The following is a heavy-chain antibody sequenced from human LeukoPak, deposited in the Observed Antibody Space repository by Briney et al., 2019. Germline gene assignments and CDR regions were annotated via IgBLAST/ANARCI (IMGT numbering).Heavy chain of an antibody. Sequence: ASVKVSCKASGYTFTSYYMHWVRQAPGQGLEWMGIINPSGGSTSYAQKFQGRVTMTRDMSTSTVYMELSSLRSEDTAVYYCARDGGSGSYYNWFDPWGQGTLVTVSS. V-gene: IGHV1-46*01. CDR3: ARDGGSGSYYNWFDP. CDR1: GYTFTSYY. J-gene: IGHJ5*02. CDR2: INPSGGST. D-gene: IGHD3-10*01.